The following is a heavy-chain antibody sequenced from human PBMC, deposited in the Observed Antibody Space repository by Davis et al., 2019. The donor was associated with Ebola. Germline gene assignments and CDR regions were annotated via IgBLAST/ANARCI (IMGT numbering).Heavy chain of an antibody. J-gene: IGHJ5*02. CDR1: GGSISSGGYY. V-gene: IGHV4-31*03. D-gene: IGHD3-22*01. CDR2: IYYSRST. Sequence: PSETLSLTCTASGGSISSGGYYWSWHRQHPGKGLEWIWHIYYSRSTYYNPSRKSRITISVDTSKNQFSLKLSSVTAADTAVYYCARLLTHYYDSSGYLGWFDPWGQGTLVTVSS. CDR3: ARLLTHYYDSSGYLGWFDP.